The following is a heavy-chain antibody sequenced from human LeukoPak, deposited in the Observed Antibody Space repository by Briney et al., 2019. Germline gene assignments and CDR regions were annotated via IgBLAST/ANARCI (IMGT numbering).Heavy chain of an antibody. CDR2: IDRSGSNV. J-gene: IGHJ6*02. V-gene: IGHV3-11*01. D-gene: IGHD6-13*01. CDR3: ALSSISPSYYYGVDV. Sequence: GGSLGLSCAASGFTFSDYYMTWLRQAPGKGLDWVSYIDRSGSNVFCADSVKGRFIMSRDNTRNSLYLQMHSLRAEDSAVYYCALSSISPSYYYGVDVWGQGTTVTVSS. CDR1: GFTFSDYY.